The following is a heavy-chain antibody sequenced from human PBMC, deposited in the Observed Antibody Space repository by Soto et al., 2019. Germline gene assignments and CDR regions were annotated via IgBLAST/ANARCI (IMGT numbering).Heavy chain of an antibody. V-gene: IGHV4-34*01. Sequence: SETLSLTCAVYGGSFSGYYWSWIRQPPGKGLEWIGEINHSGSTNYNPSLKSRVTISVDTSKNQFSLNLSSVTAADTAVYYCARETGTTSEDNYHGLDVWGQGTTVTVSS. CDR3: ARETGTTSEDNYHGLDV. J-gene: IGHJ6*02. D-gene: IGHD1-1*01. CDR1: GGSFSGYY. CDR2: INHSGST.